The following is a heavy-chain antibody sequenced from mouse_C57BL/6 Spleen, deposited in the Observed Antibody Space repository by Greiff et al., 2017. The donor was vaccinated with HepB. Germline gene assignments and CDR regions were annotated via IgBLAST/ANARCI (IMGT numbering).Heavy chain of an antibody. CDR3: ARSTYDGYYLYYFDY. J-gene: IGHJ2*01. V-gene: IGHV1-72*01. CDR1: GYTFTSYW. CDR2: IDPNSGGT. Sequence: VQLQQSGAELVKPGASVKLSCKASGYTFTSYWMHWVKQRPGRGLEWIGRIDPNSGGTKYNEKFKSKATLTVDKPSSPAYMQLSSLTSEDSAVYYCARSTYDGYYLYYFDYWGQGTTLTVSS. D-gene: IGHD2-3*01.